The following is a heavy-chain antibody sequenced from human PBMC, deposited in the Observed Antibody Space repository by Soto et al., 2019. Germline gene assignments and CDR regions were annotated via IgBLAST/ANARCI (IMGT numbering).Heavy chain of an antibody. CDR3: VRDAGGGYYFDY. CDR1: GYSFTSHW. J-gene: IGHJ4*02. V-gene: IGHV5-51*01. CDR2: IYPGDSDA. Sequence: RGESLKISCRASGYSFTSHWIGWVRQVPGQGLEWMGIIYPGDSDARYSPSFQGQVTISVDKSISTAYLQWSNLKASDTAIYFCVRDAGGGYYFDYWGQGTLVTVSS. D-gene: IGHD1-26*01.